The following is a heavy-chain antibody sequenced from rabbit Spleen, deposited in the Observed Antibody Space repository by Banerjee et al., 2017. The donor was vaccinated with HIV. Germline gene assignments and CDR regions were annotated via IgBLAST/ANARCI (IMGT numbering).Heavy chain of an antibody. CDR1: GFSFNSGYD. V-gene: IGHV1S40*01. Sequence: QSLEESGGGLVKPGASLTLTCKASGFSFNSGYDICWVRQAPGKGLEWVACAYAGSSGSTYSATWAKGRFTISKTSSTTVTLQMTSLTAADTATYFCARDTSSSFSTYGMDLWGQGTLVTVS. CDR3: ARDTSSSFSTYGMDL. J-gene: IGHJ6*01. D-gene: IGHD1-1*01. CDR2: AYAGSSGST.